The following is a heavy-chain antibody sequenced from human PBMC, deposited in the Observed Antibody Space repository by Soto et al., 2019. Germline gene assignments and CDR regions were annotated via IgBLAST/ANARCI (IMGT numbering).Heavy chain of an antibody. CDR3: ARGGGGGLFEH. D-gene: IGHD2-21*01. J-gene: IGHJ4*02. Sequence: LRLSCAASGFTFSSYAMSWIRQAPGKGLEWLSHISPKSTYRNYADSVKSRFTISRDNTKSSLFLQMNSLGVDDTAVYYCARGGGGGLFEHWGQGVLVTVSS. CDR1: GFTFSSYA. CDR2: ISPKSTYR. V-gene: IGHV3-11*06.